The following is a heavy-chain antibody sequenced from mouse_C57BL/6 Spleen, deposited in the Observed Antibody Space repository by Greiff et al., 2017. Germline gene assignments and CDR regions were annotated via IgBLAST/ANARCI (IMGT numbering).Heavy chain of an antibody. CDR1: GYTFTSYW. V-gene: IGHV1-50*01. CDR2: IDPSDSYT. J-gene: IGHJ2*01. D-gene: IGHD3-2*02. CDR3: ARHSTAQVLGDY. Sequence: QVKLQQPGAELVKPGASVKLSCKASGYTFTSYWMQWVKQRPGQGLEWIGEIDPSDSYTNYNQKFKGKATLTVDTSSSTAYMQRSSLTSEDSAVYYCARHSTAQVLGDYWGQGTTLTVSS.